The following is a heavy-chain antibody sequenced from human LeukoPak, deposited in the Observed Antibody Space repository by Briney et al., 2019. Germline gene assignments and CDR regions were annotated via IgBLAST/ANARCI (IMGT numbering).Heavy chain of an antibody. Sequence: ASVKVSCKASGYTFTNYAMNWVRQAPGQGLEWMGWIHPSTGNPAYAQGFTGRFVFSLDTSVSTTYMEISSLKAEDTAAYFCARAFQSLGGLSLPDYWGQGTLVTVSS. CDR3: ARAFQSLGGLSLPDY. J-gene: IGHJ4*02. V-gene: IGHV7-4-1*02. CDR2: IHPSTGNP. D-gene: IGHD3-16*02. CDR1: GYTFTNYA.